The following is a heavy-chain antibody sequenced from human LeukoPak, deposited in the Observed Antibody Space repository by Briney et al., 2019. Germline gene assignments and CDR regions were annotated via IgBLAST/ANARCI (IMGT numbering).Heavy chain of an antibody. V-gene: IGHV3-48*03. Sequence: GGSLRLSCAASGFTFSYYEMNWVRQAPGKGLEWVSYISSSGSPIYYADSVKGRFTISRDNAKNSLYLQMNSLRAEDTAVYYCAREYDSYNYFDYWGQGTLVTVSS. D-gene: IGHD5-24*01. CDR1: GFTFSYYE. CDR2: ISSSGSPI. J-gene: IGHJ4*02. CDR3: AREYDSYNYFDY.